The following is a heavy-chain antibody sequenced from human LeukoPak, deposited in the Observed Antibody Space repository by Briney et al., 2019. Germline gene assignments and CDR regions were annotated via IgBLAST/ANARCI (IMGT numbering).Heavy chain of an antibody. CDR1: GGSISSYY. CDR2: IYYSGST. J-gene: IGHJ4*02. CDR3: ARGGVRGVKSSFDY. V-gene: IGHV4-59*01. Sequence: PSETLSLTCTVSGGSISSYYWSWIRQPPGKGLEWIGYIYYSGSTNYNPSLKSRVTISVDTSKNQFSLKLSSVTAADTAVYYCARGGVRGVKSSFDYWGQGTLVTVSS. D-gene: IGHD3-10*01.